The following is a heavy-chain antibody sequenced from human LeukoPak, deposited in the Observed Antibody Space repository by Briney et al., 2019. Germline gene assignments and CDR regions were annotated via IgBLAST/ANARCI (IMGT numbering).Heavy chain of an antibody. V-gene: IGHV1-69*04. CDR1: GGXFSSSA. J-gene: IGHJ6*02. Sequence: ASVKVSCKTSGGXFSSSAITWVRQAPGQGFEWMGRIIPVLNITTYAQKFQGSVTITADTSTSTVYMELSSLRSEETAAYYCARDQGLTAPPPYGLDVWGQGTTVIVSS. D-gene: IGHD5-18*01. CDR2: IIPVLNIT. CDR3: ARDQGLTAPPPYGLDV.